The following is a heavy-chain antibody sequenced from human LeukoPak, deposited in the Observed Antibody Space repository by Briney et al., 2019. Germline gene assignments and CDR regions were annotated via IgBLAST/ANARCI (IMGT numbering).Heavy chain of an antibody. D-gene: IGHD3-22*01. V-gene: IGHV3-23*01. J-gene: IGHJ4*02. Sequence: GGSLRLSCAASGFTFSSYAMSWVRQAPGKGLEWVSAISGIGGSTYYADSVKGRFTISRENSKNTLYLQMNSLRAEATDVYYCAKTPREYYYDSSGVDYWGQGPLVTVSS. CDR3: AKTPREYYYDSSGVDY. CDR2: ISGIGGST. CDR1: GFTFSSYA.